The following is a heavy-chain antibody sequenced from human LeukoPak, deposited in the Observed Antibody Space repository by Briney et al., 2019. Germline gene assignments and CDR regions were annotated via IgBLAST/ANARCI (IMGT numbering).Heavy chain of an antibody. Sequence: GASVKVSCKASGGTFSSYAISWVRQAPGQGLEWMGGIIPIFGTANSAQKFQGRVPITADESTSTAYMELSSLRSEDTAVYYCARSYYYGSGSYPHDAFDIWGQGTMVTVSS. CDR2: IIPIFGTA. V-gene: IGHV1-69*13. J-gene: IGHJ3*02. D-gene: IGHD3-10*01. CDR1: GGTFSSYA. CDR3: ARSYYYGSGSYPHDAFDI.